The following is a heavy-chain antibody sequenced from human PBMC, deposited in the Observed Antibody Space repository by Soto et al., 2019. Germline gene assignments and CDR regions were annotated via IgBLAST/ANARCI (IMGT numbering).Heavy chain of an antibody. CDR2: IYHSGST. Sequence: SETLSLTCTVSGSSISSGSYYWSWIRQHPGKGLEWIGYIYHSGSTYYNPSLKSRATISLDTSKNQFSLKPSSVTAADTAVYYCARDYMAVVDWGQGTLVTVSS. V-gene: IGHV4-31*03. J-gene: IGHJ4*02. CDR1: GSSISSGSYY. D-gene: IGHD2-15*01. CDR3: ARDYMAVVD.